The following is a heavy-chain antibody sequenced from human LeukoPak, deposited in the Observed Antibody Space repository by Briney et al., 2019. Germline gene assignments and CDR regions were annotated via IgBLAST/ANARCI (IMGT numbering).Heavy chain of an antibody. D-gene: IGHD3-10*01. CDR1: GYTFTSYG. CDR2: ISAYNGHT. Sequence: ASVKVSCKASGYTFTSYGISWVRQAPGQGLEWMGWISAYNGHTKYALKLQGRVTITADKSTSTAYMELSSLRSEDTAVYYCARASEITMVPKWDYYYMDVWGKGTTVTVSS. V-gene: IGHV1-18*01. J-gene: IGHJ6*03. CDR3: ARASEITMVPKWDYYYMDV.